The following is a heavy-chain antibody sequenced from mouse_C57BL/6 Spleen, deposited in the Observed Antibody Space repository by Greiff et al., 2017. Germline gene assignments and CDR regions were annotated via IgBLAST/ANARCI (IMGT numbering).Heavy chain of an antibody. CDR2: IYPGSGNT. CDR3: ARSGGNLFDC. V-gene: IGHV1-76*01. D-gene: IGHD2-1*01. CDR1: GYTFTDYY. J-gene: IGHJ2*01. Sequence: VQLQQSGAELVRPGASVKLSCKASGYTFTDYYINWVKQRPGQGLEWIARIYPGSGNTYYNEKFKGKATLTAEKSSSTAYMQLSSLTSEDSAVYFCARSGGNLFDCWGQGTTLTVSS.